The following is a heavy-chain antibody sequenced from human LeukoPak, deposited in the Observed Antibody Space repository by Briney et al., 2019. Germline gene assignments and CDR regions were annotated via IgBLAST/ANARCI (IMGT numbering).Heavy chain of an antibody. D-gene: IGHD2-15*01. V-gene: IGHV3-48*03. Sequence: GGSLRLSCAASGFSFCSYEMNWVRQAPGKGLEWVSYISSSGSTKFYADSVKGRFTISRDNAKNSLYLQMNSLRAEDMAVYYCARDGYCSGVTCYGSYWGQGTLVTVSS. CDR1: GFSFCSYE. CDR2: ISSSGSTK. CDR3: ARDGYCSGVTCYGSY. J-gene: IGHJ4*02.